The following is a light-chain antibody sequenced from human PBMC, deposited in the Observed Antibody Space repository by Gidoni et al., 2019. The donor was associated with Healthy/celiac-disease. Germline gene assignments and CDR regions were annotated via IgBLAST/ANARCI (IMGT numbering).Light chain of an antibody. J-gene: IGLJ2*01. CDR2: EDN. V-gene: IGLV6-57*02. Sequence: NFMLTQPHSVSESPVKTVTISCPGSSGSIASNYVQWYQQRPGSAPTTVIYEDNQRPSGVPDRFSGSIDSSSNSASLTISGLKTEDEADYYCQSYDSSNPVVFGGGTKLTVL. CDR3: QSYDSSNPVV. CDR1: SGSIASNY.